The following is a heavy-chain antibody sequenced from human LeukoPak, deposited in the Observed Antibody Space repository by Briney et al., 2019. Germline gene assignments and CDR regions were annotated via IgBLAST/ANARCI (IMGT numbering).Heavy chain of an antibody. CDR3: ARDIVVVPAASGMDV. J-gene: IGHJ6*02. Sequence: ASVKVSCKASGYTFTGYYMHWVRQAPGQGLEWVGRIIPILGIANYAQKFQGRVTITADKSTSTAYMELSSLRSEDTAVYYCARDIVVVPAASGMDVWGQGTTVTVSS. CDR1: GYTFTGYY. V-gene: IGHV1-69*04. D-gene: IGHD2-2*01. CDR2: IIPILGIA.